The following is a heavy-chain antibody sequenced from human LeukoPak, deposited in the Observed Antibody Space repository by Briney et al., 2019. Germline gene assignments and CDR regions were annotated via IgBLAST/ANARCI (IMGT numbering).Heavy chain of an antibody. Sequence: GGSLRLSCAASGFTFSSYGMHWVRQAPGKGLERVAVIWYDGSNKYYADSVKGRFTISRDNSKNTLYLQMNSLRAEDTAVYYCARDRIVVVPAAHLYYYYGMDVWGQGTTVTVTS. CDR1: GFTFSSYG. CDR3: ARDRIVVVPAAHLYYYYGMDV. J-gene: IGHJ6*02. V-gene: IGHV3-33*01. D-gene: IGHD2-2*01. CDR2: IWYDGSNK.